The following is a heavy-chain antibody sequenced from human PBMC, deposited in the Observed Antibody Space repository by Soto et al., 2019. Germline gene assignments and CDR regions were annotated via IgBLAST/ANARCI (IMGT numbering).Heavy chain of an antibody. V-gene: IGHV3-30-3*01. D-gene: IGHD2-21*01. CDR1: GFTFSSYA. CDR2: ISYDGSNK. CDR3: AREPLFKSWFDP. Sequence: QGQLVDSGGGVVQPGRSLRLSCAASGFTFSSYAMHWVRQAPGKGLEWVAVISYDGSNKYYADSVKGRFTISRDNSKNTLYLQMDSLRAEDTAVYYCAREPLFKSWFDPWGQGTLVTVSS. J-gene: IGHJ5*02.